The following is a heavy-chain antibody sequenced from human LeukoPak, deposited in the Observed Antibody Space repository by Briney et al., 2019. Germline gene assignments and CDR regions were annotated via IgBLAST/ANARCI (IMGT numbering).Heavy chain of an antibody. CDR3: ARWGIRRGYYYDSSGSPPPDY. CDR1: GYTFTSYG. V-gene: IGHV1-18*01. Sequence: GASVKVSCKASGYTFTSYGISWVRQAPGQGLEWMGWISAYNGNTNYAQKLQGRVTMTTDTSTSTAYMELRSLRSDDTSVYYCARWGIRRGYYYDSSGSPPPDYWGQGTLVTVSS. D-gene: IGHD3-22*01. J-gene: IGHJ4*02. CDR2: ISAYNGNT.